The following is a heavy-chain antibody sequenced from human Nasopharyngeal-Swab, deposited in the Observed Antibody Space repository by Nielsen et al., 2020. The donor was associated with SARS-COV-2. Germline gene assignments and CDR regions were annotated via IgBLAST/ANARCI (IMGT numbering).Heavy chain of an antibody. D-gene: IGHD2-2*02. CDR2: ISAYNGNT. J-gene: IGHJ4*02. Sequence: WVRQAPGQGLEWMGWISAYNGNTNYARKLQGRVTMTTDTSTSTAYMELRSLRSDDTAVYYCAREGRSSTSCYIDYWGQGTLVTVSS. V-gene: IGHV1-18*01. CDR3: AREGRSSTSCYIDY.